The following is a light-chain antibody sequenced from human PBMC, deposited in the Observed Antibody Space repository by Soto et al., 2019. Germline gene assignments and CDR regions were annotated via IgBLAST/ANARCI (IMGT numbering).Light chain of an antibody. CDR1: QDVDKW. CDR2: KSS. Sequence: IVMSQSPSSLSAYVGDTVTITCRASQDVDKWLAWYQQKPGKAPKLLIYKSSTLNGGVPSRFSAIGSGTEYSLTISGLQPDDVATYYCQQYSSYWTFGQGTKVDIK. V-gene: IGKV1-5*03. CDR3: QQYSSYWT. J-gene: IGKJ1*01.